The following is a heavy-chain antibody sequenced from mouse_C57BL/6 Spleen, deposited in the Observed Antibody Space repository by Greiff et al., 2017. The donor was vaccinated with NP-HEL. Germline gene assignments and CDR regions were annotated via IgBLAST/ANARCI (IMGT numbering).Heavy chain of an antibody. CDR3: ARGDYYSSSPFAY. J-gene: IGHJ3*01. CDR1: GYAFSSSW. CDR2: IYPGDGDT. V-gene: IGHV1-82*01. Sequence: QVQLQQSGPELVKPGASVKISCKASGYAFSSSWMNWVKQRPGKGLEWIGRIYPGDGDTNYNGKFKGKATLTADKSSSTAYMQLSSLTSEDSAVYFCARGDYYSSSPFAYWGQGTLVTVSA. D-gene: IGHD1-1*01.